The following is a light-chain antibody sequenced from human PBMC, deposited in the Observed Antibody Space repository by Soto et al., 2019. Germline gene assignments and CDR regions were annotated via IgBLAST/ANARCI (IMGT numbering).Light chain of an antibody. CDR1: QSVSGN. CDR3: QQYNKWSAS. CDR2: GAS. Sequence: EIVMTQSPATLSVSPGERATLSCRASQSVSGNLAWYQHKPGQGPRLLIHGASTRATGIPDRFSGSGSGTEFTLTISRLQSGDFAVDICQQYNKWSASFGGGTKVDIK. V-gene: IGKV3D-15*01. J-gene: IGKJ4*01.